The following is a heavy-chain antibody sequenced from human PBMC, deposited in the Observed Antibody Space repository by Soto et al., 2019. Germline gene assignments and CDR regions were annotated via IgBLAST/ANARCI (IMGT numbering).Heavy chain of an antibody. CDR3: ARDGSGSYSPGNFDY. J-gene: IGHJ4*02. CDR2: IYYSGST. CDR1: GGSISSGDYY. D-gene: IGHD3-10*01. V-gene: IGHV4-30-4*01. Sequence: SETLSLTCTVSGGSISSGDYYWSWIRQPPGKGLEWIGYIYYSGSTYYNPSLKSRVTISVDTSKNQFSLKLSSVTAADTAVYYCARDGSGSYSPGNFDYWGQGTLVTVSS.